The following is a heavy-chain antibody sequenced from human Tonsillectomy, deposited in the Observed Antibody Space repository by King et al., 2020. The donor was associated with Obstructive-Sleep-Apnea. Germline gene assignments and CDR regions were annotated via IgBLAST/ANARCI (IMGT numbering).Heavy chain of an antibody. CDR3: AKYYGSGSAYYYYGMDV. J-gene: IGHJ6*02. V-gene: IGHV3-30*18. Sequence: VQLVESGGGGVQPGRSLRLSCAASGFTFISYGMHWVRQAPGQGLEWVAVIAYDGSNKDYADSGKGRFTISRDNSKNTLYLQMNSLRAEDTAVYYCAKYYGSGSAYYYYGMDVWGQGTTVTVSS. CDR2: IAYDGSNK. D-gene: IGHD3-10*01. CDR1: GFTFISYG.